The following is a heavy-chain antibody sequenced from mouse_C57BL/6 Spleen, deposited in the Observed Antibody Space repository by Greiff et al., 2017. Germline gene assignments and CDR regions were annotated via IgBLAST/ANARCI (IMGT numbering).Heavy chain of an antibody. V-gene: IGHV3-6*01. CDR3: ARGDDYNVYFDY. J-gene: IGHJ2*01. CDR2: ISYDGSN. Sequence: EVKLMESGPGLVKPSQSLSLTCSVTGYSITSGYYWNWIRQFPGNKLEWMGYISYDGSNNYNPSLKNRISITRDTSKNQFFLKLNSVTTEDTATYYCARGDDYNVYFDYWGQGTTLTVSS. D-gene: IGHD2-4*01. CDR1: GYSITSGYY.